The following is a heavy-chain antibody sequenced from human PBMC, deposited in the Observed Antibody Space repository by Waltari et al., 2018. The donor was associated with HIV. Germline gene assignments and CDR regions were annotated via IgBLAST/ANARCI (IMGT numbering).Heavy chain of an antibody. CDR2: CDPEQGKT. Sequence: QVPLVQSGAEVKKPGASVKVSCKVSGYTLSELSLHGVRQAPGKGLEWMGGCDPEQGKTIYAQNFQGRVTMTEDAATDTAYMELSSLRSEDTAVYYCTTEGLYCSGGTCYSRFDPWGQGTLVTVSS. J-gene: IGHJ5*02. CDR1: GYTLSELS. D-gene: IGHD2-15*01. V-gene: IGHV1-24*01. CDR3: TTEGLYCSGGTCYSRFDP.